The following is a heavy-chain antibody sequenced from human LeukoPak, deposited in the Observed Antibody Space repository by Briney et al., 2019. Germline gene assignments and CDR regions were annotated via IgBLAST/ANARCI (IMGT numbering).Heavy chain of an antibody. V-gene: IGHV4-34*01. J-gene: IGHJ6*02. CDR2: INHSGST. Sequence: SETLSLTCAVYGGSFSGYYWSWIRQPPGKGLEWIGEINHSGSTNYNPSLKSRVTISVDTPKNQFSLKLSSVTAADTAVYYCARGGLRYYYYYGMDVWGQGTTVTASS. CDR3: ARGGLRYYYYYGMDV. CDR1: GGSFSGYY. D-gene: IGHD2-15*01.